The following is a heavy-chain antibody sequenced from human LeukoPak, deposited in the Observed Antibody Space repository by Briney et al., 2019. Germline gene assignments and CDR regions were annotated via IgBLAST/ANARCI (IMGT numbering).Heavy chain of an antibody. CDR1: GYTFTSYG. CDR3: ARADSGSYAEYFQH. D-gene: IGHD1-26*01. Sequence: GASVKVSCKASGYTFTSYGISWVRQAPGQGLEWMGWISAYNGNTNYAQKLQGRVTMTTDTSTSTAYMELRSLRSEDTAVYYCARADSGSYAEYFQHWGQGTLVTVSS. CDR2: ISAYNGNT. J-gene: IGHJ1*01. V-gene: IGHV1-18*01.